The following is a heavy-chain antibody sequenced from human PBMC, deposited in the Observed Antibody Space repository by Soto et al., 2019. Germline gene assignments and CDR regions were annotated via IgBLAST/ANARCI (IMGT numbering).Heavy chain of an antibody. Sequence: WASVKVSCKASGYTFTGYYMHWVRQAPGQGLEWMGWINPNSGGTNYAQKFQGRVTMTRDTSISTAYMELSRLRSDDTAVYYCARAIEVAAAGTTQGAFDIWGQGTMVTVSS. V-gene: IGHV1-2*02. CDR3: ARAIEVAAAGTTQGAFDI. D-gene: IGHD6-13*01. CDR2: INPNSGGT. J-gene: IGHJ3*02. CDR1: GYTFTGYY.